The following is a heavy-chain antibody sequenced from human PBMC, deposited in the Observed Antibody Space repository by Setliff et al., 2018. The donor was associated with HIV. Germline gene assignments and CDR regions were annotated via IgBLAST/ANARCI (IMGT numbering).Heavy chain of an antibody. V-gene: IGHV3-74*01. D-gene: IGHD5-18*01. CDR1: GFTFSNYW. CDR2: INSDGSDT. J-gene: IGHJ4*02. Sequence: GGSLRLSCAASGFTFSNYWMHWVRQAPGKGLVWVSHINSDGSDTSYADSVKGRFTISRDNAKNTLDLQMNNLRAEDTAVYYCVRDHIQLGSEWGQGTLVTAPQ. CDR3: VRDHIQLGSE.